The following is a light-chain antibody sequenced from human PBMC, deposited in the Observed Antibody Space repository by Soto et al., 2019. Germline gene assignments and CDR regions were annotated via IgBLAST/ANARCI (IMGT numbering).Light chain of an antibody. Sequence: DIQMTQSPSTVSASVVDRATSTCRASQSISSWLAWYQQKPGKAPKLLIYDASSLESGVPSRFSGSGSGTEFTLTISSLQPDDFATYYCQQYNSYWKFGQGTKVDIK. V-gene: IGKV1-5*01. CDR3: QQYNSYWK. J-gene: IGKJ1*01. CDR2: DAS. CDR1: QSISSW.